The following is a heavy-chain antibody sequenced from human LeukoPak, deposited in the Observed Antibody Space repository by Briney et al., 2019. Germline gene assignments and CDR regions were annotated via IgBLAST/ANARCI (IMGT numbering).Heavy chain of an antibody. CDR1: GFTFSAYS. J-gene: IGHJ4*02. CDR3: ARTYSSSWSFDY. D-gene: IGHD6-13*01. CDR2: ISSSSSYI. Sequence: GGSLRLSCAASGFTFSAYSMNWVRQAPGKGLEWVSSISSSSSYIYYADSVKGRFTISRDNAKNSLYLQMNSLRAEDTAVYYCARTYSSSWSFDYWGQGTLVTVSS. V-gene: IGHV3-21*01.